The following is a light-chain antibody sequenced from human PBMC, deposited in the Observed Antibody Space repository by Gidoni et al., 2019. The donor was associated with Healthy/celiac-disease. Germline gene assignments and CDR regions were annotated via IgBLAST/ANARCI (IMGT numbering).Light chain of an antibody. CDR2: AAS. CDR3: QQSYSAPYT. J-gene: IGKJ2*01. V-gene: IGKV1-39*01. CDR1: QSISRF. Sequence: DIQMTQSPSSLSASVGDRVTITCRASQSISRFLNWYQHKPGRAPKLLIYAASSLQSGVPLRFSGSGSGTDFTLTISSLHPEDFATYYCQQSYSAPYTFXQXTKLEIK.